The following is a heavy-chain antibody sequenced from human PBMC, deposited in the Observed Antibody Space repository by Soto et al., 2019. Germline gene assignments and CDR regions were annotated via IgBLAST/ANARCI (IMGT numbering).Heavy chain of an antibody. J-gene: IGHJ1*01. CDR2: FSGSGGST. V-gene: IGHV3-23*01. D-gene: IGHD2-15*01. CDR3: AKSYCSGGSCYSGYFQH. Sequence: GGSLRLSCAASGFTLSSYAMSWVRQAPGKGLEWVSAFSGSGGSTYYADSVKGRFTISRDNSKNTLYLQMNSLRAEDTAVYYCAKSYCSGGSCYSGYFQHWGQGTLVTVSS. CDR1: GFTLSSYA.